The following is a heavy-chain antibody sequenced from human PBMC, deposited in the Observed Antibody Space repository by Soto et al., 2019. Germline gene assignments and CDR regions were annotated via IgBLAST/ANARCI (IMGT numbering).Heavy chain of an antibody. D-gene: IGHD6-6*01. V-gene: IGHV3-21*01. Sequence: GGSLRLSCAASGFTFSSYSMNWVRQAPGKGLEWVSSISSNTSYIYYADSVKGRFTISRDNPKNSLYLQMNSLRAEDTAVYYCARARPDSSSSFSYYYYYGMDVWGQGTTVTVS. CDR1: GFTFSSYS. J-gene: IGHJ6*02. CDR2: ISSNTSYI. CDR3: ARARPDSSSSFSYYYYYGMDV.